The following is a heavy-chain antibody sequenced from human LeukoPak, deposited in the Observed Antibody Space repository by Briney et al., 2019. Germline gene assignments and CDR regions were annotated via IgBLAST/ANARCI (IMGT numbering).Heavy chain of an antibody. V-gene: IGHV3-30*04. CDR3: ARSIVWTWFDP. CDR1: GFTFSSYA. Sequence: GGSLRLSCAASGFTFSSYATHWVRQAPGKGLEWVAVISYDGSNKYYADSVKGRFTISRDNSKNTLYLQMNSLRAEDTAVYYCARSIVWTWFDPWGQGTLVTVSS. CDR2: ISYDGSNK. D-gene: IGHD2-15*01. J-gene: IGHJ5*02.